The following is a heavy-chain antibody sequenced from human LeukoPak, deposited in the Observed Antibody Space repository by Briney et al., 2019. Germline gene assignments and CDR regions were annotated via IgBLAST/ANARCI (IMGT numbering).Heavy chain of an antibody. Sequence: GGSLRLSCAASGFTFSSYAMSWVRQAPGRGLEWDSAISGSGGSTYYEDSVKGRFTISRDNSKNTLYLQMNSLRAEDTAVYYCAKDKYYYDSSGYSDYWGQGTLVTVSS. V-gene: IGHV3-23*01. J-gene: IGHJ4*02. CDR2: ISGSGGST. D-gene: IGHD3-22*01. CDR1: GFTFSSYA. CDR3: AKDKYYYDSSGYSDY.